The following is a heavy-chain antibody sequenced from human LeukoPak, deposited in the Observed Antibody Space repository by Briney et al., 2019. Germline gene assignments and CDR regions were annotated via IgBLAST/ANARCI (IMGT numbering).Heavy chain of an antibody. D-gene: IGHD2-2*01. CDR3: GIVSPYCSSTCCQGFDP. CDR1: GGSISSFT. V-gene: IGHV4-4*07. CDR2: IYNSGST. J-gene: IGHJ5*02. Sequence: PSETLSLSCADSGGSISSFTWSSIRQPAGKGLERIWRIYNSGSTNYNPSLKSRVTISVNKSKNHLALKLSSLTTSDTAWYFRGIVSPYCSSTCCQGFDPWGQGTLVTVSS.